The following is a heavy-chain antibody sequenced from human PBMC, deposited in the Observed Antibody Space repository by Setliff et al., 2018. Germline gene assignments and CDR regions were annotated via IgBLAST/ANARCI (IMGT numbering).Heavy chain of an antibody. Sequence: GGSMRLSCAASGFTFSSYGMHWVRQAPGKGLEWVAFIRYDGSNKDYGDSVKGRFTISRDNSKNAVYLEMNSLRAEDTAEYYCARGVVVVVAATSNYFDPWGQGTLVTVS. J-gene: IGHJ5*02. V-gene: IGHV3-30*02. CDR1: GFTFSSYG. D-gene: IGHD2-15*01. CDR3: ARGVVVVVAATSNYFDP. CDR2: IRYDGSNK.